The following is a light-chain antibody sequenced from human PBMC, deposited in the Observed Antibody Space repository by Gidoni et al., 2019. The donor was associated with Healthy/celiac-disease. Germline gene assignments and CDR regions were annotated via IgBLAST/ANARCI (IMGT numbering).Light chain of an antibody. J-gene: IGKJ2*01. Sequence: EIVLTHSPGTLSLSPGERATLSCRASQSVSSSYLAWYQQKPGPAPRLLIYGASSRATVIPDRFSGSGSGTDFTLTISRLEPEDFAVYYCQQYGSSLMYTFGQGTKLEIK. CDR3: QQYGSSLMYT. CDR2: GAS. CDR1: QSVSSSY. V-gene: IGKV3-20*01.